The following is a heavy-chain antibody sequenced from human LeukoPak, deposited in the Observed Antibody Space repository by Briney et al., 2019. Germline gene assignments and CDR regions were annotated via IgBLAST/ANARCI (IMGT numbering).Heavy chain of an antibody. Sequence: PGRSLRLSCAASGFTFRSYEMNWVRQAPGKGLEWVSYISSSGSTIYYADSVKGRFTISRDNAKNSLYLQMNSLRAEDTAVYYCARGAYSGSYYGYWGQGTLVTVSA. CDR3: ARGAYSGSYYGY. CDR2: ISSSGSTI. J-gene: IGHJ4*02. CDR1: GFTFRSYE. V-gene: IGHV3-48*03. D-gene: IGHD1-26*01.